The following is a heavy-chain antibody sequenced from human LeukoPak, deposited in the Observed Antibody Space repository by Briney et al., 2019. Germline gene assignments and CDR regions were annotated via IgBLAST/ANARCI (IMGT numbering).Heavy chain of an antibody. V-gene: IGHV3-48*01. CDR1: GFTFSGYS. J-gene: IGHJ4*02. Sequence: GGSLRLSCTASGFTFSGYSMNWIRQAPGKGLEWISYIRSSGSTIYYADSMKGRFTISRDNSKNTLYLQMNSLRAEDTAVYYCASSGSYYNALDYWGQGTLVTVSS. CDR3: ASSGSYYNALDY. D-gene: IGHD3-10*01. CDR2: IRSSGSTI.